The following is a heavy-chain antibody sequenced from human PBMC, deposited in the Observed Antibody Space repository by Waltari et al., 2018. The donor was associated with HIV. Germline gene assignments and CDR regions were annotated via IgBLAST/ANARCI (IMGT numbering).Heavy chain of an antibody. J-gene: IGHJ1*01. CDR2: INESEKV. D-gene: IGHD3-9*01. Sequence: QVHLQQWGAGLLRPSETLSLTCAVYGGSVSAYSWTWIRQAPGKGLEWIGEINESEKVTYNVSLSSRVTFSLDTSKNHFSLKLDSVTAADTAVYFCAIKYYDILSGHSATYDYWGQGTLVTVSS. CDR1: GGSVSAYS. CDR3: AIKYYDILSGHSATYDY. V-gene: IGHV4-34*02.